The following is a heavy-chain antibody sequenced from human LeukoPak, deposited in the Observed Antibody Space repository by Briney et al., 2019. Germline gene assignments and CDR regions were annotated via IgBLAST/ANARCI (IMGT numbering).Heavy chain of an antibody. J-gene: IGHJ6*03. CDR3: ARGERRVATIRVYYYYYMDV. CDR1: GYTFTGYY. V-gene: IGHV1-2*02. Sequence: GASVKVSCKASGYTFTGYYMHWVRQAPGQGLEWMGWINPNSGGTNYAQKFQGRVTMTRDTSISTAYMELSRLRSEDTAVYYCARGERRVATIRVYYYYYMDVWGKGTTVTISS. CDR2: INPNSGGT. D-gene: IGHD5-12*01.